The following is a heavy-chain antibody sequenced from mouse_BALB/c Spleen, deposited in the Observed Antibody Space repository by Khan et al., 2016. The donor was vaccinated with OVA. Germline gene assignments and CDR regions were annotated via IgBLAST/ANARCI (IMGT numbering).Heavy chain of an antibody. V-gene: IGHV5-6*01. CDR1: GFTFSSYS. J-gene: IGHJ3*01. CDR2: ISSGGDST. D-gene: IGHD4-1*01. CDR3: ASHLTGSFAY. Sequence: EVELVESGGDLVKPGGSLKLSCAASGFTFSSYSMSWVRQTPDKRLEWVASISSGGDSTYYPAIVKGRFTISRDNAKNTLYLQMSSLKSEETAMYYCASHLTGSFAYWGQGTLVTVSA.